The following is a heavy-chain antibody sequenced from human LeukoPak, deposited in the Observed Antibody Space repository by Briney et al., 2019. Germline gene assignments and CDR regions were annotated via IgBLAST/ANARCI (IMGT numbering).Heavy chain of an antibody. CDR2: INHSGST. J-gene: IGHJ4*02. Sequence: SETLSLTSAVYGGSFSGFYWSWIRQPPGKGLEWIGEINHSGSTNYNPSLKSRVTISVDTSKNQFSLKLSSVTAADTAVYYCARRRRSRVDYWGQGTLVTVSS. V-gene: IGHV4-34*01. D-gene: IGHD6-6*01. CDR1: GGSFSGFY. CDR3: ARRRRSRVDY.